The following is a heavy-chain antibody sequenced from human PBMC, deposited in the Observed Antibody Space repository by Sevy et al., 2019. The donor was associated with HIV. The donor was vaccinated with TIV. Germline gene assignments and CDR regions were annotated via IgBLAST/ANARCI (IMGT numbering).Heavy chain of an antibody. V-gene: IGHV3-33*01. D-gene: IGHD2-8*01. J-gene: IGHJ4*02. CDR2: IGYDGNNK. CDR3: ARDPRMYGDYLLAYFDY. CDR1: GFTPSTYG. Sequence: GGSLRLSCAASGFTPSTYGMHWVRQAPGKGLEWVAVIGYDGNNKYYADSVKGRFTISRDNSKNTLFLQMDSLRAEDTALYYCARDPRMYGDYLLAYFDYWGQGALVTVSS.